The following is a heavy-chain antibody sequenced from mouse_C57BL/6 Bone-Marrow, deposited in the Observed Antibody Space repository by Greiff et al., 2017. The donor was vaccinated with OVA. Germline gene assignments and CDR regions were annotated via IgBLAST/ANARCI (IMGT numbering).Heavy chain of an antibody. D-gene: IGHD1-1*01. CDR1: GFTFSSYG. CDR2: ISSGGSYT. V-gene: IGHV5-6*01. J-gene: IGHJ2*01. Sequence: EVKLMESGGDLVKPGGSLKLSCAASGFTFSSYGMSWVRQTPDKRLEWVATISSGGSYTYYPDSVKGRYTISRDNANNTLYLQISSLKTEDTAMYYCARLCPYYYGSSYDYWGQGTTLTVSS. CDR3: ARLCPYYYGSSYDY.